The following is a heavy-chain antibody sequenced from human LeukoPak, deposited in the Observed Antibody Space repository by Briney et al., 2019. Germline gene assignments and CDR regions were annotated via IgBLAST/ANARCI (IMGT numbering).Heavy chain of an antibody. CDR3: ARGLRYYYYYMDV. V-gene: IGHV4-4*09. CDR1: GGSMTNYY. J-gene: IGHJ6*03. CDR2: ISASGTT. Sequence: SETLSLTCTVSGGSMTNYYWNWIRQPPGKGLEWIGYISASGTTNYNPSLMSRVTISMDTSKNQFSLKLSSVTAADTAVYYCARGLRYYYYYMDVWGKGTTVTVSS.